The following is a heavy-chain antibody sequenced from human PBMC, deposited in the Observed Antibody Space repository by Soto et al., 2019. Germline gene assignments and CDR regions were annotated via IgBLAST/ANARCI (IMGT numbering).Heavy chain of an antibody. Sequence: QVHLVQSGAEVKKPGASVKVSCKASGYTFTSYGITWLRQAPGQGLEWMGWISAPNGNTDYAQRLQGSVIVTRDASTSTAYMELRSLISDDTAVYYCARGRYGDYWGQGALVTVSS. CDR1: GYTFTSYG. D-gene: IGHD1-1*01. V-gene: IGHV1-18*01. CDR3: ARGRYGDY. CDR2: ISAPNGNT. J-gene: IGHJ4*02.